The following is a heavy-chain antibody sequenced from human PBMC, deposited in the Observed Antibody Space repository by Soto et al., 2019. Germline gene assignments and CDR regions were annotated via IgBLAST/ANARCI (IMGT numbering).Heavy chain of an antibody. CDR1: GGSISSGGYY. Sequence: QVQLQESGPGLVKPSQTLSLTCTVSGGSISSGGYYWSWIRQHPGKGLEWIGYIYYSGSTYYNPSRKSRVTISVATSKNQFSLKLSSVTAADTAVYYCASVKESLNHPFDYWGQGTLVTVSS. CDR2: IYYSGST. CDR3: ASVKESLNHPFDY. J-gene: IGHJ4*02. V-gene: IGHV4-31*03. D-gene: IGHD3-16*02.